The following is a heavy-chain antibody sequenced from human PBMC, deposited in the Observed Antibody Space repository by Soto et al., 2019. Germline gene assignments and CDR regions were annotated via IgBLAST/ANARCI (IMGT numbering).Heavy chain of an antibody. CDR1: GSNFIDYD. CDR2: MTPNSGDT. V-gene: IGHV1-8*01. D-gene: IGHD3-22*01. Sequence: QVQLVQSGAEVKKPGASVKVSCKASGSNFIDYDINWVRQSTGQGLEWLGWMTPNSGDTGYAQKFQGRVALTRDTSVGVAYFELSSLTSEDTVVSFCARNPDNSGRCAPGGEGTVVTVSP. CDR3: ARNPDNSGRCAP. J-gene: IGHJ4*02.